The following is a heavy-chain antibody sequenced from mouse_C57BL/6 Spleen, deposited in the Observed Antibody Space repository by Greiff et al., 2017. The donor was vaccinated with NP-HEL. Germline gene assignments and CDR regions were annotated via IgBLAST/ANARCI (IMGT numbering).Heavy chain of an antibody. CDR1: GFTFSSYA. CDR3: TREGYGSSYSIDY. V-gene: IGHV5-9-1*02. D-gene: IGHD1-1*01. J-gene: IGHJ2*01. CDR2: ISSGGDYI. Sequence: DVQLVESGEGLVKPGGSLKLSCAASGFTFSSYAMSWVRQTPEKRLEWVAYISSGGDYIYYADTVKGRFTISRDNARNTLYLQMSSLKSEDTAMYYCTREGYGSSYSIDYWGQGTTLTVSS.